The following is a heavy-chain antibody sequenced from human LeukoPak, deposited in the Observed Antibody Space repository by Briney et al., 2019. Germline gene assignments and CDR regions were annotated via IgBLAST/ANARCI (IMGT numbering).Heavy chain of an antibody. CDR2: ISTSSTFI. Sequence: PGGSLRLSCAASGFSLSSYDMNWVRQAPGKGLEWVSSISTSSTFIYYTYSVKGRFTISRDNAKNSLYLQMNSLSAEDTAVHYCARADCSSSTCYLRSSWFDPWGQGTLVTVSS. D-gene: IGHD2/OR15-2a*01. CDR3: ARADCSSSTCYLRSSWFDP. V-gene: IGHV3-21*01. CDR1: GFSLSSYD. J-gene: IGHJ5*02.